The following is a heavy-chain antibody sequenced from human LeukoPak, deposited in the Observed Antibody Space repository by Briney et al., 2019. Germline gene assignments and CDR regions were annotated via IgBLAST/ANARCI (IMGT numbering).Heavy chain of an antibody. Sequence: SGPTLVKPTQTLTLTCTFSGFSLSTSGVGVGWIRQPPGKTLEWLALIYWNDDKRYSPSLKSRLTITKDTSKNQVVLTMTNMDPVDTATYYCAHSPLLYDFWSVPNWFDPWGQGTLVTVSS. CDR3: AHSPLLYDFWSVPNWFDP. J-gene: IGHJ5*02. CDR2: IYWNDDK. V-gene: IGHV2-5*01. CDR1: GFSLSTSGVG. D-gene: IGHD3-3*01.